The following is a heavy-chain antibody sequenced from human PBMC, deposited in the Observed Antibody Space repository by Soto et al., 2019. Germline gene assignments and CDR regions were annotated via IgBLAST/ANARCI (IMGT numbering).Heavy chain of an antibody. D-gene: IGHD3-10*01. J-gene: IGHJ5*02. Sequence: SETLSLTCAVYGGSFSGYYWSWIRQPPGKGQEWIGEINHSGSTNYNPSLKSRVTISVDTSKNQFSLKLSSVTAADTAVYYCARKYYSGSGSYFSPHNWFDPWGQGTLVTVSS. CDR3: ARKYYSGSGSYFSPHNWFDP. CDR2: INHSGST. V-gene: IGHV4-34*01. CDR1: GGSFSGYY.